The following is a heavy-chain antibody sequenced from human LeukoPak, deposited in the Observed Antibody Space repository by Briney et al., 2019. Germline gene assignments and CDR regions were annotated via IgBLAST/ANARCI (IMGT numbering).Heavy chain of an antibody. CDR3: TSDYCASINCYLIDY. CDR1: GFTFSSYG. Sequence: GGSLRLSCAASGFTFSSYGMHWVRQAPGKGLEWVAVIWYDGSNKYYADSVKGRFTITRDNSKNTLYLQMNSLRPEDTAVYFCTSDYCASINCYLIDYWGQGTLVTVSS. J-gene: IGHJ4*02. D-gene: IGHD4/OR15-4a*01. CDR2: IWYDGSNK. V-gene: IGHV3-33*01.